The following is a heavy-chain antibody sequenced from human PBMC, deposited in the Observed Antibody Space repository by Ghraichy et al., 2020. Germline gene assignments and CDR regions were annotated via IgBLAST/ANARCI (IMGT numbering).Heavy chain of an antibody. Sequence: GGSLRLSCAASGFTFSSYAMSWVRQAPGKGLEWVSAISGSGGSTYYADSVKGRFTISRDNSKNTLYLHMNSLRAEDTAVYYCAKSQKAVLRFLSWFDPWGGGTLVTV. CDR2: ISGSGGST. D-gene: IGHD3-3*01. CDR3: AKSQKAVLRFLSWFDP. CDR1: GFTFSSYA. V-gene: IGHV3-23*01. J-gene: IGHJ5*02.